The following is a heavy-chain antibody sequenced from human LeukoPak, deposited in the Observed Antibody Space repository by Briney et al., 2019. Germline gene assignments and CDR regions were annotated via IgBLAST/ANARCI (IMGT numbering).Heavy chain of an antibody. D-gene: IGHD3-22*01. Sequence: PGGSLRLSCAASGFTFSSYAMHWVRQAPGKGLEWVAVISYDGSNKYYADSVKGRFTISRDNAKNSLYLQMNSLRAEDTAVYYCARDGFVDYYDSSGYYLYDYWGQGTLVTVSS. CDR1: GFTFSSYA. CDR2: ISYDGSNK. V-gene: IGHV3-30-3*01. CDR3: ARDGFVDYYDSSGYYLYDY. J-gene: IGHJ4*02.